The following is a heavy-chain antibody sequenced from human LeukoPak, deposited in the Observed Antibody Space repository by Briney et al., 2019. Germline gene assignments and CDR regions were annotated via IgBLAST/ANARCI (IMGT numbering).Heavy chain of an antibody. CDR1: GGSISSSNW. CDR3: ARVVRQQLPHKLDYYYGMDV. CDR2: IYRSGSA. V-gene: IGHV4-4*02. Sequence: PSETLSLTCAVSGGSISSSNWWSWVRQPPGKGLEWIGEIYRSGSANYNPSLKSRVTISVDKSKNQFSLRLSSVTAADTAVYYCARVVRQQLPHKLDYYYGMDVWGKGTTVTVSS. D-gene: IGHD6-13*01. J-gene: IGHJ6*04.